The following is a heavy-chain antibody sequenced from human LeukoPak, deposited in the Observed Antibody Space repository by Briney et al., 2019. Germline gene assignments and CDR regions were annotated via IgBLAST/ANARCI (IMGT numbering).Heavy chain of an antibody. CDR1: GFTFSSYD. J-gene: IGHJ3*02. V-gene: IGHV3-13*01. CDR3: ARSRGYCSSTSCFGAFDI. D-gene: IGHD2-2*01. Sequence: GGSLRLSCAASGFTFSSYDMHWVRQATGKGLEWVSAIGTAGDTYYPGSVKGRSTISRENAKNSLYLQMNSLRAGDTAVYYCARSRGYCSSTSCFGAFDIWGQGTMVTVSS. CDR2: IGTAGDT.